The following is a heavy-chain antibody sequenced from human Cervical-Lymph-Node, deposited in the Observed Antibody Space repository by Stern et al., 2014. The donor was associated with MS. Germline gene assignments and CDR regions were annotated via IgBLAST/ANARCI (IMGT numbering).Heavy chain of an antibody. D-gene: IGHD3-16*01. CDR1: GIPLSNAW. Sequence: EVQLVQSGGGLVKPGGSLRLSCVVPGIPLSNAWMSLVRQAPGKGLAWDGRIKTKTEGGTTDYAAPENDRFIISRDDSKNTMYLQMNSLKTEDTAVYYCTTDRGADFDYWGQGTLATVSS. V-gene: IGHV3-15*01. CDR3: TTDRGADFDY. J-gene: IGHJ4*02. CDR2: IKTKTEGGTT.